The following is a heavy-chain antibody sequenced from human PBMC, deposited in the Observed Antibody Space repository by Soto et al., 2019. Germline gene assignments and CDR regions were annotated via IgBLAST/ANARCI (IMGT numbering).Heavy chain of an antibody. V-gene: IGHV3-53*01. CDR2: IYSGGST. J-gene: IGHJ6*02. CDR3: ARGQYQLLYDYYGMDV. Sequence: VGSLRLSCAASVFTVSSNYMSWVRQAPGKGLEWVSVIYSGGSTYYADSVKGRFTISRDNSKNTLYLQMNSLRAEDTAVYYCARGQYQLLYDYYGMDVWGQGTTVTVSS. D-gene: IGHD2-2*02. CDR1: VFTVSSNY.